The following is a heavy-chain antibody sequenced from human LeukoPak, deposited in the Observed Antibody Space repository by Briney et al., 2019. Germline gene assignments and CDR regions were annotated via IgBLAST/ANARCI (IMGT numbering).Heavy chain of an antibody. CDR1: GFTFGSHA. CDR3: GKTTVGYSSGQKPAWPLDY. J-gene: IGHJ4*02. Sequence: GGSLRLSCEASGFTFGSHAMSWVRQAPGKGLEWVAGMFGSGGSPHYADPVKGRFTISRDNSRNTVYLQINSLRAEDTAVYYCGKTTVGYSSGQKPAWPLDYWGQGTLVTVSS. D-gene: IGHD5-18*01. V-gene: IGHV3-23*01. CDR2: MFGSGGSP.